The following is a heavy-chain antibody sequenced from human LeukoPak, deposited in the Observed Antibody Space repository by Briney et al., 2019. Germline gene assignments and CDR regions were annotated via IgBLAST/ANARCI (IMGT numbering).Heavy chain of an antibody. Sequence: PSETLSLTCAVYGGSFSGYYWSWIRQPPGKGLEWIGEINHSGSTNYNPSLKSRVTISVDTSKNQFSLRLSFVTAADTAVYYCASYGSGSYWSYYWGQGTLVTVSS. J-gene: IGHJ4*02. CDR3: ASYGSGSYWSYY. CDR2: INHSGST. V-gene: IGHV4-34*01. D-gene: IGHD3-10*01. CDR1: GGSFSGYY.